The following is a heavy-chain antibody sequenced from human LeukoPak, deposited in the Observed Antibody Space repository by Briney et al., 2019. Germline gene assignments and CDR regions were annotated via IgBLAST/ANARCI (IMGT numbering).Heavy chain of an antibody. Sequence: GGSLRLSCAVSGFTVSRKYMTWVRQAPGKGLEWVSVIFGGGSIYYADSVKGRFTISRDTSKNTLYLQMNSLRAEDTAVYYCAKEGLSTTWYYFDNWGQGTLVTVSS. CDR1: GFTVSRKY. D-gene: IGHD2/OR15-2a*01. CDR3: AKEGLSTTWYYFDN. J-gene: IGHJ4*02. CDR2: IFGGGSI. V-gene: IGHV3-66*01.